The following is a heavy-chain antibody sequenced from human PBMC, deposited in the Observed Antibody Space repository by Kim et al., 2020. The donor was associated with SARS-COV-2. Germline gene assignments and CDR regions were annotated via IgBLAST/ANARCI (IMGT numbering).Heavy chain of an antibody. Sequence: GGSLRLSCAASGFTFSSYWMSWVRQAPGKGLEWVANIKQDGSEKYYVDSVKGRFTISRDNAKNSLYLQMNSLRAEDTAVYYCARDQWELPNYYYYGMDVWGQGTTVTVSS. J-gene: IGHJ6*02. D-gene: IGHD1-26*01. CDR3: ARDQWELPNYYYYGMDV. CDR1: GFTFSSYW. CDR2: IKQDGSEK. V-gene: IGHV3-7*01.